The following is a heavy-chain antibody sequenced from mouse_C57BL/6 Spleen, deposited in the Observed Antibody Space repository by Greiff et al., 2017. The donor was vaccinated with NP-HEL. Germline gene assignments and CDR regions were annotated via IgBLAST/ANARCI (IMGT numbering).Heavy chain of an antibody. Sequence: VQLQQPGAELVRPGTSVKLSCKASGYTFTSYWMHWVKQRPGQGLEWIGVIDPSDSYTNYNQKFKGKATLTVDTSSSTAYMQLSSLTSEDSAVYYCARDYYGSSYEGYYAMDYWGQGTSVTVSS. J-gene: IGHJ4*01. CDR3: ARDYYGSSYEGYYAMDY. D-gene: IGHD1-1*01. CDR2: IDPSDSYT. CDR1: GYTFTSYW. V-gene: IGHV1-59*01.